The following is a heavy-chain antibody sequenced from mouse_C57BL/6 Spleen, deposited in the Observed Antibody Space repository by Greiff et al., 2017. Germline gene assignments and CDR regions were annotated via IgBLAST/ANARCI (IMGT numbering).Heavy chain of an antibody. J-gene: IGHJ2*01. V-gene: IGHV1-50*01. CDR3: ARRVLYYFDV. Sequence: QVQLQQPGAELVKPGASVKLSCKASGYTFTSYWMQWVKQRPGQGLEWIGAIDPSDSYTNYNQKFKGKATLTVDTSSSTAYMQLSSLTSEDSAVYYCARRVLYYFDVWGKGTTLTVSS. CDR1: GYTFTSYW. CDR2: IDPSDSYT.